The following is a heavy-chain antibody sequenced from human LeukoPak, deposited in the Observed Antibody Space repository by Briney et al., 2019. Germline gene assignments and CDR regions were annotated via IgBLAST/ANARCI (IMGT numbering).Heavy chain of an antibody. D-gene: IGHD5-18*01. CDR3: ARARYSYGHDRITFDY. V-gene: IGHV1-18*01. Sequence: GASVKVSCKASGYTFTSYGISWVRQAPGQGLEWMGWISAYNGNTNYAQKLQGRVTMTTDTSTNTAYMELRSLRSDDTAVYYCARARYSYGHDRITFDYWGQGTLVTVSS. CDR1: GYTFTSYG. CDR2: ISAYNGNT. J-gene: IGHJ4*02.